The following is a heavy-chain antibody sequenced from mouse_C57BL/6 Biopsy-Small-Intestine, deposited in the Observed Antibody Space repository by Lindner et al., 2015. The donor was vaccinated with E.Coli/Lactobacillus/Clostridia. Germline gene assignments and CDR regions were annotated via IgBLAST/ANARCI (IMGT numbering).Heavy chain of an antibody. D-gene: IGHD2-1*01. CDR1: GYSFTSYY. V-gene: IGHV1-66*01. Sequence: VQLQESGPELVKPGASVKISCKASGYSFTSYYIHWGEARGLDEGLEWIGWIYPGSGNTKYNEKFKGKATLTTDTSSSTAYMQLSSLTSEDSAVYYCTREGGNYGGNFDYWGQGTTLTVSS. CDR3: TREGGNYGGNFDY. CDR2: IYPGSGNT. J-gene: IGHJ2*01.